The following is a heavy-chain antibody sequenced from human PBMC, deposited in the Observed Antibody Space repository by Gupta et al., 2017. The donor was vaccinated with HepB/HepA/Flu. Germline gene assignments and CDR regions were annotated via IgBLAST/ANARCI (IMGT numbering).Heavy chain of an antibody. J-gene: IGHJ5*02. CDR3: ARQSIAARAPTFNWFDP. CDR2: IYYSGSI. V-gene: IGHV4-39*01. CDR1: GGSITSSSYY. D-gene: IGHD6-6*01. Sequence: QLLLQESGPGLGKPSETLSLTCTVSGGSITSSSYYWGWIRQPPGKGLEWIGSIYYSGSIYYNPSLKSRVTISIDMSKNQFSLKLSSVTAADTAMYYCARQSIAARAPTFNWFDPWGQGTLVTVSS.